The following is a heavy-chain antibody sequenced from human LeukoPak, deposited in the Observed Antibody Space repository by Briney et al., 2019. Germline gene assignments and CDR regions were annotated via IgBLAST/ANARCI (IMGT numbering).Heavy chain of an antibody. J-gene: IGHJ3*02. CDR1: GGSISSSSYY. D-gene: IGHD1-1*01. CDR3: ARAGAGWAGTTRAFDI. CDR2: IYYSGST. Sequence: SETLSLTCTVSGGSISSSSYYWGWIRQPPGKGLEWIGSIYYSGSTYYNPSLKSRVTISVDTSKNQFFLKLSSVTAADTAVYYCARAGAGWAGTTRAFDIWGQGTMVTVSS. V-gene: IGHV4-39*07.